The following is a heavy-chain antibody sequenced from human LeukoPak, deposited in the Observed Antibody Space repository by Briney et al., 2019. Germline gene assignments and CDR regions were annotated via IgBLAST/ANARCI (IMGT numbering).Heavy chain of an antibody. V-gene: IGHV4-34*01. CDR2: INHSGST. D-gene: IGHD2-2*01. Sequence: NASETLSLTCAVYGGSFSGYYWSWIRQPPGKGLEWIGEINHSGSTNYNPSLKSRVTISVDTSKNQFSLKLSSVTAADTAVYYCARGRGDIVVVPAANLTSFDYWGQGTLVTVSS. J-gene: IGHJ4*02. CDR3: ARGRGDIVVVPAANLTSFDY. CDR1: GGSFSGYY.